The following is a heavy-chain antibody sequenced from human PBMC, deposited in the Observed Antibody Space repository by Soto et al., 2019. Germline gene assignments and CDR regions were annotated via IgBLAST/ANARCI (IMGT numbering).Heavy chain of an antibody. D-gene: IGHD2-21*02. CDR2: IRYDGSNK. J-gene: IGHJ4*02. Sequence: GGSLRLSCAASGFTFGSYGMHWVRQAPGKGLEWVAIIRYDGSNKYYADSVKGRFTISRDNSKNTLYLQMNSLSAEDTAVYYCRVVVTSNFDYWGQGTLVTVSS. CDR1: GFTFGSYG. CDR3: RVVVTSNFDY. V-gene: IGHV3-30*02.